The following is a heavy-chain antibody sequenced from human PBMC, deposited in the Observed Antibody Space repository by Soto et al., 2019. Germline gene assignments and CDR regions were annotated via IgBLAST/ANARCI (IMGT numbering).Heavy chain of an antibody. CDR1: GYTFTSYA. Sequence: QVQLVQSGAEVKKPGASVKVSCKASGYTFTSYAMHWVRQAPGQRXEWMGWINAGNGNTKYSQKFQGRVTITRDTSASTAYMELSSLRSEDTAVYYCARDGYCSSTSCYPLYWGQGTLVTVSS. V-gene: IGHV1-3*01. D-gene: IGHD2-2*03. CDR3: ARDGYCSSTSCYPLY. CDR2: INAGNGNT. J-gene: IGHJ4*02.